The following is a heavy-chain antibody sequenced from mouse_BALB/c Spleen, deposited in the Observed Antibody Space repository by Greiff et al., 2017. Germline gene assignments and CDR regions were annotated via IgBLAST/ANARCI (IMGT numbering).Heavy chain of an antibody. Sequence: EVQGVESGGGLVKPGGSLKLSCAASGFTFSSYTMSWVRQTPEKRLEWVATISSGGSYTYYPDSVKGRFTISRDNAKNTLYLQMSSLKSEDTAMYYCTRAYYDGSSPFAYWGQGTLVTVSA. CDR3: TRAYYDGSSPFAY. D-gene: IGHD1-1*01. V-gene: IGHV5-6-4*01. CDR1: GFTFSSYT. J-gene: IGHJ3*01. CDR2: ISSGGSYT.